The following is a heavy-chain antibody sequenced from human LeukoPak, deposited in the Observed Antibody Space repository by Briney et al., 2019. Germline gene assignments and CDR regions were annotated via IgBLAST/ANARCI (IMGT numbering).Heavy chain of an antibody. Sequence: GGSLRLSCAASGFTFSSYWMSWVRQAPGKGLEWVANIKQDGSEKYYVDSVKGRFTISRDNAKNSLYLQMNSLRAEDTAVYYCARVGAYYYDSSGSRDYWGQGTLVTVSS. CDR3: ARVGAYYYDSSGSRDY. CDR2: IKQDGSEK. D-gene: IGHD3-22*01. V-gene: IGHV3-7*01. CDR1: GFTFSSYW. J-gene: IGHJ4*02.